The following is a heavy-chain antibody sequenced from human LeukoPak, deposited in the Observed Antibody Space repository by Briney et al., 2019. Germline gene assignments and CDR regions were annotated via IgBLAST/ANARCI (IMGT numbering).Heavy chain of an antibody. D-gene: IGHD3-10*01. CDR1: GYTFTTYD. CDR2: MNPNSGNT. CDR3: ARRIRGAPTDH. V-gene: IGHV1-8*01. J-gene: IGHJ4*02. Sequence: GASVKVSCKASGYTFTTYDLNWVRQATGQGLEWMGWMNPNSGNTGYAQKFQGRVTMTRNTPISTAYMELNNLTSEDTAVYYCARRIRGAPTDHWGQGTLVTVSS.